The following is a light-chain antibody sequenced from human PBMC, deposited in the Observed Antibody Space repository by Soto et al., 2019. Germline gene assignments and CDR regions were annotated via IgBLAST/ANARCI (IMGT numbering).Light chain of an antibody. CDR2: GAS. CDR1: QSVTSTH. V-gene: IGKV3-20*01. Sequence: EIVLTQSPGTLSLSPGERATLSCRASQSVTSTHLAWYQQKPGQAPRLLIYGASSRATGIPDRFSGSGSGTGFTLTSSRLEPEDLAMYYCQQYGSSPWTFGQGTKVEIK. J-gene: IGKJ1*01. CDR3: QQYGSSPWT.